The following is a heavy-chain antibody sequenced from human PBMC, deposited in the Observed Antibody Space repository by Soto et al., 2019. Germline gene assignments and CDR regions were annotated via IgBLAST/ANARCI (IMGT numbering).Heavy chain of an antibody. CDR2: ISYDGSNK. CDR1: GFTFSSYG. Sequence: SPRLSCAASGFTFSSYGMHWVRQAPGKGLEWVAVISYDGSNKYYADSVKGRFTISRDNSENTLYLQMNSLRAEDTAVYYCAKDRTAVAGKNWFDPLGQGTLVTVSS. D-gene: IGHD6-19*01. V-gene: IGHV3-30*18. J-gene: IGHJ5*02. CDR3: AKDRTAVAGKNWFDP.